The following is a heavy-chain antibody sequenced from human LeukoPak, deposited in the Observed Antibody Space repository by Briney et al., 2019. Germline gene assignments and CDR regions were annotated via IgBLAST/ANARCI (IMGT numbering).Heavy chain of an antibody. CDR3: ARAPGVGDD. Sequence: SETLSLTCAVYGGSFSGSNWSWIRQPPGKGLEWIGEINHSGSTNYNPSLKSRVTISVDTYKNQFSLKLSSGAAAVTAVYFCARAPGVGDDWGQGTLVTVSS. CDR2: INHSGST. V-gene: IGHV4-34*01. D-gene: IGHD3-10*01. CDR1: GGSFSGSN. J-gene: IGHJ4*02.